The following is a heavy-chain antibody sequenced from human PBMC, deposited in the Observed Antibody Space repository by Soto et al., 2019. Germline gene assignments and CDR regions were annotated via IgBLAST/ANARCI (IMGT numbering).Heavy chain of an antibody. D-gene: IGHD1-20*01. Sequence: QVQLVQSGAEVKKPGSSMKVSCKASGGTFSSYAISWVRQAPGQGLEWMGGIIPIFGTADYAQKFHGRVTITAAESTSTAYMELSSLRSEDTAVYYCARGITGTVTYYYGLDVWGQGTTVTVSS. V-gene: IGHV1-69*12. CDR3: ARGITGTVTYYYGLDV. CDR2: IIPIFGTA. CDR1: GGTFSSYA. J-gene: IGHJ6*02.